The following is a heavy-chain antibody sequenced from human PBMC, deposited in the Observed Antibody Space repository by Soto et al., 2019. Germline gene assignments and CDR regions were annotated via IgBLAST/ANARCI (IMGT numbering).Heavy chain of an antibody. Sequence: SETLSLTCTVFGDSINSGSYWAWIRQPPGKGPEWIASIYHGGTTFYNPSLKSRITISVDTSNNQFSLKLTSVTAADTAVYYCARVHVMVVAGSTFDYWGHGTLVTVSS. V-gene: IGHV4-38-2*02. CDR1: GDSINSGSY. D-gene: IGHD6-19*01. CDR3: ARVHVMVVAGSTFDY. CDR2: IYHGGTT. J-gene: IGHJ4*01.